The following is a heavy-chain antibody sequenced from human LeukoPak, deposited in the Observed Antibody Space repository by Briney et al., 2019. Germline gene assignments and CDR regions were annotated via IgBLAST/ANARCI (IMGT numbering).Heavy chain of an antibody. CDR2: IWYDGSNK. CDR3: AGDCSSTSCYEGLDY. D-gene: IGHD2-2*01. V-gene: IGHV3-33*01. J-gene: IGHJ4*02. Sequence: GGSLRLSCAASGFTFSSYGMHWVRQAPGKGLEWVAVIWYDGSNKYYADSVKGRFTISRDNSKNTLYLQMNSLRAEDTAVYYCAGDCSSTSCYEGLDYWGQGTLVTVSS. CDR1: GFTFSSYG.